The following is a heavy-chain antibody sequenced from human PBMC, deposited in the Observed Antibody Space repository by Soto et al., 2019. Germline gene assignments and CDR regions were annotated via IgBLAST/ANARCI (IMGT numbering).Heavy chain of an antibody. D-gene: IGHD2-21*02. Sequence: SETLSLTCTVSGGSISSYYWSWIRQPPGKGLEWIGYIYYSGSTNYNPSLKSRVTISVDTSKNQFSLKLSSVTAADTAVYYCARDSFLGTAYSTINDSFDNRGQGTIVTVS. CDR3: ARDSFLGTAYSTINDSFDN. CDR1: GGSISSYY. CDR2: IYYSGST. V-gene: IGHV4-59*01. J-gene: IGHJ3*02.